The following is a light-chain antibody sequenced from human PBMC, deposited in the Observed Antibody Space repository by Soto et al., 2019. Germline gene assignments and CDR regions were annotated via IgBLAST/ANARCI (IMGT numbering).Light chain of an antibody. CDR2: GNS. CDR1: SSNIGAGYD. V-gene: IGLV1-40*01. J-gene: IGLJ3*02. Sequence: QSVLTQPPSVSGAPGQRVTISCTGSSSNIGAGYDVHWYQHLPGTAPKLLIYGNSNRPSGVPDRFSGSKSGTSASLAITGLQAEDEADYYCQVCQVWDSINDHWVFGGGTKLTVL. CDR3: QVCQVWDSINDHWV.